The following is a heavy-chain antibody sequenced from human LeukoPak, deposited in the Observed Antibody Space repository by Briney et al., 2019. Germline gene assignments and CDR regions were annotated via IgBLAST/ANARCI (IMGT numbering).Heavy chain of an antibody. J-gene: IGHJ3*02. Sequence: ASVKVSCKASGYTYTRYDINWVRQATGQGLEWMGWMNPNTGNAGYAQKLQGRVTMTTNTSISTAYMELRSLTSEDTAVYFCARIMTTNWDAFDIWGQGTMVTVSS. CDR1: GYTYTRYD. D-gene: IGHD4-17*01. CDR2: MNPNTGNA. CDR3: ARIMTTNWDAFDI. V-gene: IGHV1-8*01.